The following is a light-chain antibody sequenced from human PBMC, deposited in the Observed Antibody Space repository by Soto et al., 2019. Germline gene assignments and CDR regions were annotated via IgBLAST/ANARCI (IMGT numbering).Light chain of an antibody. CDR3: QQRSNWPRT. V-gene: IGKV3D-15*01. J-gene: IGKJ1*01. CDR1: QSVNIY. Sequence: EIVMTQSPGTLSVSPGERATLSCRASQSVNIYLAWYQQKPGQAPRLLIFGASSRATGIPARFSGSGSGTEFNLTISSLQSEDFAVYYCQQRSNWPRTFGQGTKVDIK. CDR2: GAS.